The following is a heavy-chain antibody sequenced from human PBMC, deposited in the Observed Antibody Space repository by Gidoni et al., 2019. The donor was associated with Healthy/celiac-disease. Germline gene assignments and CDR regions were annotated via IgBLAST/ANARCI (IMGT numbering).Heavy chain of an antibody. V-gene: IGHV1-69*01. CDR1: GGTFSSYA. J-gene: IGHJ6*02. CDR3: ARDPARVDGDTGEDYYYGMDV. CDR2: IIPIFGTA. D-gene: IGHD4-17*01. Sequence: QVQLVQSGAEVKKPGSSVKVSCKASGGTFSSYAISWVRQAPGQGLEWMGGIIPIFGTANYAQKFQGRVTITADESTSTAYMELSSLRSEDTAVYYCARDPARVDGDTGEDYYYGMDVWGQGTTVTVSS.